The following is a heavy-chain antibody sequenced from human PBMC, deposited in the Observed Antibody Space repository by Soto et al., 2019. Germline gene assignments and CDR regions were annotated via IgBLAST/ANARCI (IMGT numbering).Heavy chain of an antibody. CDR2: IYYSGST. V-gene: IGHV4-31*03. D-gene: IGHD3-16*01. Sequence: QVQLQESGPGLVKPSQTLSLTCTVSGGSISSGTYYWSWIRQHPGKGLEWIGYIYYSGSTYYSPSLKSRVTISLDTSKNQFSLNLSSVTAADTAVYYCARGHYGSFDYWGQGTLVTVSS. CDR3: ARGHYGSFDY. CDR1: GGSISSGTYY. J-gene: IGHJ4*02.